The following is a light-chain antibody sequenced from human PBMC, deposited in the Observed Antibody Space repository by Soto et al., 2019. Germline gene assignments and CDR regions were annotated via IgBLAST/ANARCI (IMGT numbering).Light chain of an antibody. CDR2: KAS. CDR3: QHYNDYSRT. J-gene: IGKJ1*01. V-gene: IGKV1-5*03. CDR1: QSISGW. Sequence: DIQMTQSPSTLSASVGDRVTITCRASQSISGWLAWYQQKPGKAPNLLISKASSLESGVPSRFSGSGSGTEFTLTISSLQPDDFATYYCQHYNDYSRTFGQGTKVEIK.